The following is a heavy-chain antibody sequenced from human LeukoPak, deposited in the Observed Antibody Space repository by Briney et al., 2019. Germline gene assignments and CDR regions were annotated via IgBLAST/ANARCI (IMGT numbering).Heavy chain of an antibody. J-gene: IGHJ3*02. CDR3: ARDRGDSYGYYQYAFDI. D-gene: IGHD3-22*01. V-gene: IGHV1-2*02. Sequence: GASVKVSCKASGYTFTGYYMHWVRQAPGQGLEWMGWINPNSGVTNYAQNFQGRVTMTRDTSISTAFMELTSLRPDDTAVYYCARDRGDSYGYYQYAFDIWGQGTMVTVSS. CDR1: GYTFTGYY. CDR2: INPNSGVT.